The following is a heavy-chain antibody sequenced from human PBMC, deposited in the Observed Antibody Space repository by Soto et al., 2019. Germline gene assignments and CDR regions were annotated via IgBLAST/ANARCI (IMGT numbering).Heavy chain of an antibody. V-gene: IGHV1-8*01. CDR2: MNANSGDR. Sequence: QVQLVQSGAEVKKPGASVKVSCKASGYTLTSYDINWVRQATGQGLEWMGWMNANSGDRGYAQKFQGRDTITGNTSISTAYMELRSLRSEDTAVDYCAEGSWFGELGNFAYGLDVWGQGTTVTVSS. D-gene: IGHD3-10*01. CDR3: AEGSWFGELGNFAYGLDV. J-gene: IGHJ6*02. CDR1: GYTLTSYD.